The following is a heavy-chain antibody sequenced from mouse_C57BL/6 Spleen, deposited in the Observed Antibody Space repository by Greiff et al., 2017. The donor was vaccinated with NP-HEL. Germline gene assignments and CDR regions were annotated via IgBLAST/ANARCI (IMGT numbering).Heavy chain of an antibody. CDR3: ARYPDGDRPSWFAY. CDR1: GYTFTSYW. V-gene: IGHV1-59*01. CDR2: IDPSDSYT. J-gene: IGHJ3*01. D-gene: IGHD1-1*02. Sequence: VQLQQPGAELVRPGTSVKLSCKASGYTFTSYWMHWVKQRPGQGLEWIGVIDPSDSYTNYNQKFKGKATLTVDTSSSTAYMQLSSLTSEDSAVYYCARYPDGDRPSWFAYWGQGTLVTVSA.